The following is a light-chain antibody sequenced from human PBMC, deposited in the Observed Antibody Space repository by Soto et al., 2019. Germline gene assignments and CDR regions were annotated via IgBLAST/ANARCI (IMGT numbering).Light chain of an antibody. CDR3: SSYTSSVTRV. CDR1: SSDVGGYDT. Sequence: QSALAQPASVSGSPGQSLTISCTGTSSDVGGYDTVSWYQQHPGKAPRLIIYEVTNRPSGVSYRFSASKSGNTASLTISGLQAEDEADYFCSSYTSSVTRVFGTGTKVTVL. V-gene: IGLV2-14*01. CDR2: EVT. J-gene: IGLJ1*01.